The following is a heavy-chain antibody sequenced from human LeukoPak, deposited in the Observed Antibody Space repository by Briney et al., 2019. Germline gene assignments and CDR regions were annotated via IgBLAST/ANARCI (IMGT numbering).Heavy chain of an antibody. D-gene: IGHD6-13*01. CDR1: GYTFTNYD. CDR3: ARGRTYSSSWYYPPYGMDV. CDR2: MNPNSGNT. V-gene: IGHV1-8*01. Sequence: ASVTVSYKASGYTFTNYDINWVRQAPAQALEWLGWMNPNSGNTGYAQKFQGRVTMTRNTSISIAYMELSSLRSEDTAVYYCARGRTYSSSWYYPPYGMDVWGQGTTVTVSS. J-gene: IGHJ6*02.